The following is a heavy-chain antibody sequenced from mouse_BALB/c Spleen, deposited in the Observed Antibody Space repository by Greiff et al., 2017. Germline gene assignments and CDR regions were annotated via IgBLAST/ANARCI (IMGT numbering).Heavy chain of an antibody. CDR1: GFSLTSYG. V-gene: IGHV2-9*02. D-gene: IGHD2-2*01. CDR3: ARDEGYYGYPYAMDY. CDR2: IWAGGST. J-gene: IGHJ4*01. Sequence: VKLVESGPGLVAPSQSLSITCTVSGFSLTSYGVHWVRQPPGKGLEWLGVIWAGGSTNYNSALMSRLSISKDNSKSQVFLKMNSLQTDDTAMYYCARDEGYYGYPYAMDYWGQGTSVTVSS.